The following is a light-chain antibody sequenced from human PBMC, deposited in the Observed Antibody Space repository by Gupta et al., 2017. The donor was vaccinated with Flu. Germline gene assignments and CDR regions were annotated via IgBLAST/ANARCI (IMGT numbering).Light chain of an antibody. CDR2: AAS. CDR1: QSVSSY. Sequence: SLSASVGDTITRSCRARQSVSSYLNWSEQKPGKAPRLLIYAASSLQRGVASRYSGSGTVTEFTLTISSRQPEDFATYYCQQTYNDHPSITFGGGTKVEI. V-gene: IGKV1-39*01. CDR3: QQTYNDHPSIT. J-gene: IGKJ4*01.